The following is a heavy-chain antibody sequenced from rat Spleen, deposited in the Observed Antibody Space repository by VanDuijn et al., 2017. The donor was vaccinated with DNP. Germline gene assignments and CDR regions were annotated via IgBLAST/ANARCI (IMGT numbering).Heavy chain of an antibody. CDR3: ASWAPIAPISTSNY. CDR2: INPDGDTT. Sequence: EVQLVETGGGLVQPGGSLKLSCVASGFTFSNSWMYWIRQAPGKGLEWLGSINPDGDTTYYPDSVKGRFTISRDNAENTVYLQMNSLRSEDTATYYCASWAPIAPISTSNYWGQGVMVTVSS. CDR1: GFTFSNSW. V-gene: IGHV5-58*01. D-gene: IGHD1-2*01. J-gene: IGHJ2*01.